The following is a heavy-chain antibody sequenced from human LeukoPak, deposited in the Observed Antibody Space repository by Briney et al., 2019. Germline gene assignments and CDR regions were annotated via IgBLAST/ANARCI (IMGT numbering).Heavy chain of an antibody. J-gene: IGHJ6*02. CDR2: IDPSDSYT. CDR3: AVNIVVVPAAMLRHYYYGMDV. D-gene: IGHD2-2*01. Sequence: PGESLKISCKGSGYSFTSYWISWVRQMPGKGLEWMGRIDPSDSYTNYSPSFQGHVAISADKSISTAYLQWSSLKASDTAMYYCAVNIVVVPAAMLRHYYYGMDVWGQGTTVTVSS. V-gene: IGHV5-10-1*01. CDR1: GYSFTSYW.